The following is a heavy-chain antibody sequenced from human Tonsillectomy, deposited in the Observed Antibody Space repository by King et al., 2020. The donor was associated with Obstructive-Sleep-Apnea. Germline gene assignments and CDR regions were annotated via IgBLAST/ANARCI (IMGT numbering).Heavy chain of an antibody. V-gene: IGHV3-48*04. CDR2: ISSGIDTI. CDR1: GFTISSYS. J-gene: IGHJ4*02. CDR3: ARGTGYSSV. Sequence: VQLVESGGGLVQPGGSLRLSCAASGFTISSYSMNWVRQAPGKGLEWVSYISSGIDTIYYADSVKGRFTISRDNAKNSLFLQMNSLRAEDTAVYYCARGTGYSSVGGQGTLVTVSS. D-gene: IGHD6-19*01.